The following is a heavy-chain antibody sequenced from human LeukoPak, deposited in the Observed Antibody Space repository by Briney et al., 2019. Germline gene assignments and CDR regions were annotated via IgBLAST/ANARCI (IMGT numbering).Heavy chain of an antibody. J-gene: IGHJ4*02. D-gene: IGHD3-3*01. CDR2: IYYSGST. CDR1: GDSISSTNYY. Sequence: SETLSLTCTVSGDSISSTNYYWGWIRPPPGKGLEWIGSIYYSGSTYYNPSLESRVTISVDTSKNQFSLKLSSVTAADTAVYYCASAYYDFWSGYYMNFDYWGQGTLVTVSS. V-gene: IGHV4-39*01. CDR3: ASAYYDFWSGYYMNFDY.